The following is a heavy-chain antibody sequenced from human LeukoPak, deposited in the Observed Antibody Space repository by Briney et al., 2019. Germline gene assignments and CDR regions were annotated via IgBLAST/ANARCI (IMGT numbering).Heavy chain of an antibody. Sequence: GGSLRLSCVASGFTFNTYSMNWFRQTPGKGPEWISYISSSSATIYYADSVKGRFIISRDNAKNSLYLQMNSLRADDTAVYYCARGRDLFDSWGQGTLVIVSS. J-gene: IGHJ4*02. CDR2: ISSSSATI. V-gene: IGHV3-48*04. CDR3: ARGRDLFDS. CDR1: GFTFNTYS.